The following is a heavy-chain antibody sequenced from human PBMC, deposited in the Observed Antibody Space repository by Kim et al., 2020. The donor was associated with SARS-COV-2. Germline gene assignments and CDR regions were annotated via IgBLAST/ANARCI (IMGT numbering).Heavy chain of an antibody. D-gene: IGHD3-22*01. CDR3: ARDYYDSSGYFTLDP. Sequence: QKFQGRGTITADKSTSTAYMELSSLRSEDTAVYYCARDYYDSSGYFTLDPWGQGTLVTVSS. J-gene: IGHJ5*02. V-gene: IGHV1-69*04.